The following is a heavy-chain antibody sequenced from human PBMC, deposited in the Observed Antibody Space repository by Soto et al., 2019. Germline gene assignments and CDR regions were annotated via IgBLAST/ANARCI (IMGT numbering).Heavy chain of an antibody. V-gene: IGHV3-11*01. CDR2: ISILGAST. Sequence: QEQLAESGGGLVKPGGSLRLSCAASGFSFNVYYMTWIRQAPGSGLEWVASISILGASTYYADSAKGRFTISRDNVKNSLDLQMDTLRAEDTAVYYCARDRAGTRTFPHNTFNLWGQGTTVTVAS. D-gene: IGHD6-19*01. J-gene: IGHJ3*01. CDR1: GFSFNVYY. CDR3: ARDRAGTRTFPHNTFNL.